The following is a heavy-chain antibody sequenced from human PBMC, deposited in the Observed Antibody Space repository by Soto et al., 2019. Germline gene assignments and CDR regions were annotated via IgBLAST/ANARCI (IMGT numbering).Heavy chain of an antibody. J-gene: IGHJ5*01. CDR1: RHSLTQLP. V-gene: IGHV1-24*01. Sequence: ASVKVSCKVSRHSLTQLPLHWVRQAPGKGLEWMGGFDPEDGETIYAQKFQDRVTMTEDTSTDTAYMELNSLGSEDTAVYYCATQDSSGYYNNWFDTWG. D-gene: IGHD3-22*01. CDR2: FDPEDGET. CDR3: ATQDSSGYYNNWFDT.